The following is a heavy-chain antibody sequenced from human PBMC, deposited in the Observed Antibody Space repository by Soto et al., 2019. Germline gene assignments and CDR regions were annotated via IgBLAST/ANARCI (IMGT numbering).Heavy chain of an antibody. D-gene: IGHD6-13*01. CDR3: ARGGSSSYYYGMDV. J-gene: IGHJ6*02. CDR1: GGSISSYY. V-gene: IGHV4-59*01. Sequence: PSETLSLTCTVSGGSISSYYWSWIRQPPGKGLEWIGYIYYSGSTNYNPSLKSRVTMSVDTSKNQFSLKLSSVTAADTAVYYCARGGSSSYYYGMDVWGQGTTVTVSS. CDR2: IYYSGST.